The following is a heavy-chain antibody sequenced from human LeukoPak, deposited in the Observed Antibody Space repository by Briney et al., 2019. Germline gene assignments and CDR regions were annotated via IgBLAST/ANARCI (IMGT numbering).Heavy chain of an antibody. Sequence: SETLSLTCTVSGGSISSYYWSWLRQPPGKGLEWIGYIYYSGSTNYNPSLKSRVTISVDTSKNQFSLKLSSVTAADTAVYYCARHMNYYDSSGYPYFDYWGQGTLVTVSS. CDR3: ARHMNYYDSSGYPYFDY. J-gene: IGHJ4*02. V-gene: IGHV4-59*08. D-gene: IGHD3-22*01. CDR1: GGSISSYY. CDR2: IYYSGST.